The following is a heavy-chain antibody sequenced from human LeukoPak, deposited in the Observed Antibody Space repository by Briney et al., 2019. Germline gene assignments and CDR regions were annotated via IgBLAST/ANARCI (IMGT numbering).Heavy chain of an antibody. CDR3: ARTVDIAMIRSRGVDYYYYYMDV. J-gene: IGHJ6*03. CDR1: GFTFSSYL. CDR2: IKQDGSEG. Sequence: PGGSLRLSCAASGFTFSSYLMSWVRQAPGKGLEWVANIKQDGSEGYYVDSVKGRFTISRDNAKNSLYLQMNSLRAEDTAVFYCARTVDIAMIRSRGVDYYYYYMDVWGKGTTVTVSS. D-gene: IGHD5-18*01. V-gene: IGHV3-7*01.